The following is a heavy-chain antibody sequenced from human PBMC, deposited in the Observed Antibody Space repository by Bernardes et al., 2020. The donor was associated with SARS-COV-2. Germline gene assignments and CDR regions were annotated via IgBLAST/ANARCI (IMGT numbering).Heavy chain of an antibody. J-gene: IGHJ5*02. CDR1: GFTYSSCE. CDR3: ARGRSIVLMVYARVGAGDNWFDP. Sequence: GGTMRLSCVSSGFTYSSCEMNWVRNAPGKGLEWVSYISSSGSTIYYADSVKGRFTISRDNAKNSLYLQMNSLRAEDTAVYYCARGRSIVLMVYARVGAGDNWFDPWGQGTLVTVSS. CDR2: ISSSGSTI. D-gene: IGHD2-8*01. V-gene: IGHV3-48*03.